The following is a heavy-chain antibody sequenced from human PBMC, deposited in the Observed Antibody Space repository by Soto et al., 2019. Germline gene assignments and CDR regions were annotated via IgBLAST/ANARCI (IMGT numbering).Heavy chain of an antibody. CDR3: AKAGPIVVVANSNKHPTYYFDY. V-gene: IGHV3-23*01. CDR1: GFTFSSYA. D-gene: IGHD2-15*01. Sequence: GGSLRLSCAASGFTFSSYAMSWVRQAPGKGLEWVSAISGSGGSTYYADSVKGRFTISSDNSKNTLYLQMNSLRAEDTAVYYCAKAGPIVVVANSNKHPTYYFDYWGQGTLVTVSS. J-gene: IGHJ4*02. CDR2: ISGSGGST.